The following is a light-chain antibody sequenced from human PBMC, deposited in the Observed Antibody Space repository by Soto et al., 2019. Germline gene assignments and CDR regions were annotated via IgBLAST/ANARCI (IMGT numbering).Light chain of an antibody. Sequence: QSALTQPRSVSGSPGQSVTISCTGTSSDVGAYNYVSWYQQHPGKAPKLMIYDVAKRPSGVPDRFSGSKSGNTASLTISGLQADDEADYYCCSYAGTYVFGAGTKLTVL. CDR3: CSYAGTYV. V-gene: IGLV2-11*01. CDR2: DVA. CDR1: SSDVGAYNY. J-gene: IGLJ1*01.